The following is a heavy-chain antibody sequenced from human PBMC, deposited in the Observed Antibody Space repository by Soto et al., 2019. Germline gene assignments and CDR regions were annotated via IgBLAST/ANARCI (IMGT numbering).Heavy chain of an antibody. CDR3: VKGEYYYDSSGYYPFEY. CDR1: GFTFSAYS. J-gene: IGHJ4*02. D-gene: IGHD3-22*01. CDR2: IISSSSTI. V-gene: IGHV3-48*01. Sequence: GGSLRLSCAASGFTFSAYSMNWVRQAPGKGLEWVSYIISSSSTIYYADSVKGRFTISRDNSKNTQYLQMSSLRADDTAVYYCVKGEYYYDSSGYYPFEYWGQGTLVTVSS.